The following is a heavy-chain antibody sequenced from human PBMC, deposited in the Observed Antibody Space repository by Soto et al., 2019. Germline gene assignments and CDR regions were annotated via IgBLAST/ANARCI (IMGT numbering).Heavy chain of an antibody. Sequence: SETLSLTCTVSGGSIRSYYWSWIRQPPGKGLEWIAFISYSGSTDSNPSLKSRVTISVDTSKNQFSLKLSSVTAADTAVYYCARVYDFWSGYYWFDPWGQGTLVTGSS. CDR2: ISYSGST. J-gene: IGHJ5*02. CDR1: GGSIRSYY. V-gene: IGHV4-59*01. CDR3: ARVYDFWSGYYWFDP. D-gene: IGHD3-3*01.